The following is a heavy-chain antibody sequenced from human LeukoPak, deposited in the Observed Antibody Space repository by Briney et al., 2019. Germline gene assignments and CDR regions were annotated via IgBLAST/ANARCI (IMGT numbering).Heavy chain of an antibody. CDR2: IWYDGSDE. V-gene: IGHV3-33*01. CDR3: ATSYGSGSYPVDY. D-gene: IGHD3-10*01. Sequence: GGSLRLSCAASGFTFSDYGMHWVRQAPGKGLEWVAVIWYDGSDEYYADSVKGRFTISRDNSKNTLYLQMNSLRAEDTAVYYCATSYGSGSYPVDYWGQGTLVSVSS. J-gene: IGHJ4*02. CDR1: GFTFSDYG.